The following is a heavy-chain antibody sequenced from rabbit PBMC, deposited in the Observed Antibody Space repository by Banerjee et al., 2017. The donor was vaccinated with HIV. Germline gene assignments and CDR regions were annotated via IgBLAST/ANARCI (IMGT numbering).Heavy chain of an antibody. Sequence: QEQLEESGGDLVKPEGSLTLTCTASGFSFSNKYVMCWVRQAPGKGLELIACIISSSGTTRYASWVNGRFTISRSTSLNTVDLKMTSLTAADTATYFCARDGYAGHGYALWGPGTLVTVS. J-gene: IGHJ4*01. CDR2: IISSSGTT. V-gene: IGHV1S43*01. CDR3: ARDGYAGHGYAL. D-gene: IGHD6-1*01. CDR1: GFSFSNKYV.